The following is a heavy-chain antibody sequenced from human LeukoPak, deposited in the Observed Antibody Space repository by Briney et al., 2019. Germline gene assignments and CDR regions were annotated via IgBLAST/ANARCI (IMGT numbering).Heavy chain of an antibody. CDR2: VSYSGST. V-gene: IGHV4-59*01. CDR3: ARDQGTCWFDS. Sequence: PSETLSLTCTVSGGSIGNYYWSWIRQPPGKGLEWLGSVSYSGSTDHNSSLKSRVTLSVDTSKKQFSLKLSSVTAADTALYYCARDQGTCWFDSWGQGILVTVSS. CDR1: GGSIGNYY. J-gene: IGHJ5*01. D-gene: IGHD3-10*01.